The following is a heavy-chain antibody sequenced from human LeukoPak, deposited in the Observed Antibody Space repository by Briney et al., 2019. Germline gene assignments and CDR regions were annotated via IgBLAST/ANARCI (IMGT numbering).Heavy chain of an antibody. CDR3: ARDDEYSSGWYDVGY. CDR1: GFTFSSYA. V-gene: IGHV3-23*01. Sequence: PGGSLRLSCAASGFTFSSYAMSWVRQAPGKGLEWVSAISGSGGSTYYADSVKGRFTISRDNSKNTLYLQMNSLRAEDTAVYYCARDDEYSSGWYDVGYWGQGTLVTVSS. D-gene: IGHD6-19*01. J-gene: IGHJ4*02. CDR2: ISGSGGST.